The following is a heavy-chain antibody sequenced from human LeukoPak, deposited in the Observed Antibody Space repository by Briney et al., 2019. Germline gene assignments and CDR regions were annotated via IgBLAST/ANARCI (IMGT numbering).Heavy chain of an antibody. Sequence: PSETLSLTCTVSGGSISSGGYYWSWIRQHPGKGLEWIGYIYYSGSTYYNPSLKSRVTISVDTSKNQFSLKLSSVTAADTAVYYCARGRSNQYYYYYYGMDVWGQGTTVTVSS. V-gene: IGHV4-31*03. CDR3: ARGRSNQYYYYYYGMDV. D-gene: IGHD2-15*01. J-gene: IGHJ6*02. CDR1: GGSISSGGYY. CDR2: IYYSGST.